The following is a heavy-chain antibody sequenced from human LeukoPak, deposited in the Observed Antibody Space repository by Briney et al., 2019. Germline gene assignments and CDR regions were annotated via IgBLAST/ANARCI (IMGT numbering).Heavy chain of an antibody. Sequence: GGSLRLSCAASGFTFSDYYMDWVRQAPGKGLEWVGRSRNKANSYTTEYAASVKGRFTISRDESKNSLYLQMNSLKTEDTAVYYCARDFLHLGGWGQGTMVTVSS. J-gene: IGHJ3*01. D-gene: IGHD3-16*01. CDR1: GFTFSDYY. CDR2: SRNKANSYTT. CDR3: ARDFLHLGG. V-gene: IGHV3-72*01.